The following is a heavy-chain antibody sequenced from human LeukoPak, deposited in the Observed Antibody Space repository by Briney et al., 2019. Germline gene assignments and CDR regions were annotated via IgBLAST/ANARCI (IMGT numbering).Heavy chain of an antibody. V-gene: IGHV5-51*03. CDR2: IYPGDSDT. CDR3: ARPQDYGGNGAFDY. D-gene: IGHD4-23*01. Sequence: GASLQSSSQGGGASFTSYWIGWVRQMPGKSLEWMGIIYPGDSDTRYSPSFQGQVTISADKSISTAYLQWSSLKASDTAMYYCARPQDYGGNGAFDYWGQGTLVTVSS. J-gene: IGHJ4*02. CDR1: GASFTSYW.